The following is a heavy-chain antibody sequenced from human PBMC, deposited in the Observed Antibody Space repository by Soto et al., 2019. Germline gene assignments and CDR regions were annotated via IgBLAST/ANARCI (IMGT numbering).Heavy chain of an antibody. CDR3: AREEYYYDSSGYYRSDAFDI. J-gene: IGHJ3*02. V-gene: IGHV4-61*01. CDR1: GGSVSSGSYY. D-gene: IGHD3-22*01. CDR2: IYYSGST. Sequence: TLSLTCTVSGGSVSSGSYYWSWIRQPPGKGLEWIGYIYYSGSTNYNPSLKSRVTISVDTSKNQFSLKLSSVTAADTAVYYCAREEYYYDSSGYYRSDAFDIWGQGTMVTVSS.